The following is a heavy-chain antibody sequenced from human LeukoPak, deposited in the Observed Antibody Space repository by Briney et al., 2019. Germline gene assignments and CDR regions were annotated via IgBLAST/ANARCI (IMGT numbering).Heavy chain of an antibody. J-gene: IGHJ3*01. V-gene: IGHV3-21*01. CDR3: ATWVRDTDAFNA. Sequence: GGSLRLSCAASGFTFSTYSMNWLRQAPGKGLEGGSSISTSSNYIYYADSVKGRFTISRDNAKNSLYLQLNSLRAEDTAVYYCATWVRDTDAFNAGGRGTMVTVSS. CDR2: ISTSSNYI. D-gene: IGHD3-16*02. CDR1: GFTFSTYS.